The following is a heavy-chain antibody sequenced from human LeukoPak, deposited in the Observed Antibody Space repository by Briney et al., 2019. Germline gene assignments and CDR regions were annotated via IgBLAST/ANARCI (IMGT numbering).Heavy chain of an antibody. CDR3: ARDQEGFDY. CDR1: GFIFTGYD. CDR2: IYPRDGST. Sequence: GASVKVSCRASGFIFTGYDINWVRQAPGQGLEWVGMIYPRDGSTSYAQNFQGRVTVTRDTSTSTVHMELSGLTSEDTAVYYCARDQEGFDYWGQGTLVTVSS. J-gene: IGHJ4*02. V-gene: IGHV1-46*01.